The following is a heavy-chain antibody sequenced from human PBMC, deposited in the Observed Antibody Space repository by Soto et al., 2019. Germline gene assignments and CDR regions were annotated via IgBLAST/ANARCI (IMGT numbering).Heavy chain of an antibody. CDR1: GYPFTSYG. D-gene: IGHD2-15*01. J-gene: IGHJ1*01. CDR2: ISAYDDKT. Sequence: QVQLVQSGAEVKKPGASVKVSCKTSGYPFTSYGINWVRQARGQGPEWMGWISAYDDKTIYSQKFQGRVTLTADTPTTTAYMELRGLRFDDTAVYYCARDRLSVVTGLLRNWSQGTLVTVSS. V-gene: IGHV1-18*01. CDR3: ARDRLSVVTGLLRN.